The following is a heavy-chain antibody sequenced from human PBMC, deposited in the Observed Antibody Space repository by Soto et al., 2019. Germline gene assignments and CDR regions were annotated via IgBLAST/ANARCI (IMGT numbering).Heavy chain of an antibody. Sequence: PSETLSLTRTFSGGSISSYYWSLIRQPPGKGLEWIGYIYYSGSTNYNPSLKSRVTISVDTSKNQFSLKLSSVTAADTAVYYCARHVSDVDIVATIFKALNVVGGFWFDPWGQGTLVTVSS. CDR1: GGSISSYY. CDR2: IYYSGST. D-gene: IGHD5-12*01. CDR3: ARHVSDVDIVATIFKALNVVGGFWFDP. V-gene: IGHV4-59*08. J-gene: IGHJ5*02.